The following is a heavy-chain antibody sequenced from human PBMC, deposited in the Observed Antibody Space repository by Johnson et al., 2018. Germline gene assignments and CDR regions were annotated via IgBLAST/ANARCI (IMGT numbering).Heavy chain of an antibody. D-gene: IGHD3-22*01. CDR3: TRYSITAIVL. CDR2: IRCKASGGTP. Sequence: VQLVQCGGGVVQPGRSLRLSCEASGFSFSTYGMHWVRQAPGKGMEWVGSIRCKASGGTPEYAASVMGRFRISRDDSKRIAYLEMNRLETEDTAGYYCTRYSITAIVLWGQGTPVTVSS. CDR1: GFSFSTYG. V-gene: IGHV3-49*04. J-gene: IGHJ1*01.